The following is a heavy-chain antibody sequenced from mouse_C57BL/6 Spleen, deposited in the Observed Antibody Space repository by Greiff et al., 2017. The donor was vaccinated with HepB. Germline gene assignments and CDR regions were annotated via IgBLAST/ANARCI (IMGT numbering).Heavy chain of an antibody. CDR1: GFSLTSYG. CDR3: ARKGEANWGVWFAD. D-gene: IGHD4-1*01. V-gene: IGHV2-2*01. Sequence: QVQLKQSGPGLVQPSQSLSITCTVSGFSLTSYGVHWVRQSPGKGLEWLGVIWSGGSTDYNAAFISRLSISKDNSKSQLFVKMNSLQADDTAIYYCARKGEANWGVWFADWGQGTLVTVSA. J-gene: IGHJ3*01. CDR2: IWSGGST.